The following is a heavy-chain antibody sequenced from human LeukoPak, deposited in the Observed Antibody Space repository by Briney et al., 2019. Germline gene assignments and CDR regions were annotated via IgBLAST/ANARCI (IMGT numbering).Heavy chain of an antibody. V-gene: IGHV3-30*14. CDR3: ARYYYDSSGYYYFDY. D-gene: IGHD3-22*01. J-gene: IGHJ4*02. CDR2: ISSNGGRK. CDR1: GFNFNMYA. Sequence: PGGSLRLSCVASGFNFNMYAIHWVRQAPGKGLEWVALISSNGGRKDYADSVKGRFTISRDNSKNTLYLQMNSPRAEDTAVYYCARYYYDSSGYYYFDYWGQGTLVTVSS.